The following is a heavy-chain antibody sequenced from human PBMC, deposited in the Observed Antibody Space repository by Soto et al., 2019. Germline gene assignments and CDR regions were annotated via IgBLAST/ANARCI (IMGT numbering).Heavy chain of an antibody. V-gene: IGHV1-8*01. CDR3: ARCLCIGSNSFDP. Sequence: QVQLVQSGAEVKKPGASVKVSCKASGYTFTSYDINWVRQATGQGLEWMGWMNPTSGNTVYAEKFQGRVTMTRNTSIRTAYMELSSLRSEDTAVYYCARCLCIGSNSFDPWGQGTLVTVSS. D-gene: IGHD2-21*01. CDR1: GYTFTSYD. J-gene: IGHJ5*02. CDR2: MNPTSGNT.